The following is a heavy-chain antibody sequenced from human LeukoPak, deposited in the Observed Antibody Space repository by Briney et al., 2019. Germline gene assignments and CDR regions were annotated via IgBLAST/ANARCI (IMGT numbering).Heavy chain of an antibody. J-gene: IGHJ5*02. CDR2: ISYDGSNK. CDR3: AREIYCSGGSCYPSPLDP. Sequence: PGRSLRLSCAASGFTFSSYAMHWVRQAPGKGLEWVAVISYDGSNKYYADSVKGRFTISRDNSKNTLYLQMNSLRAEDTAVYYCAREIYCSGGSCYPSPLDPWGQGTLVTVSS. V-gene: IGHV3-30*04. D-gene: IGHD2-15*01. CDR1: GFTFSSYA.